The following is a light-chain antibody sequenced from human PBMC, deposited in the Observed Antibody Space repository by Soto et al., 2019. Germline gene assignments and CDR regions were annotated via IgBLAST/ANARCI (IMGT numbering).Light chain of an antibody. CDR1: QSFSSTY. V-gene: IGKV3-20*01. CDR2: GAS. CDR3: HQYGNSPDT. J-gene: IGKJ1*01. Sequence: ILFTQSPGTLSLSPGESVTLSCRASQSFSSTYLAWYQQKPGQAPRLLIHGASSRDAGIPDRFSGSGSGTDLPLPLSRLEPEDFEVYYCHQYGNSPDTFGQGTKVDIK.